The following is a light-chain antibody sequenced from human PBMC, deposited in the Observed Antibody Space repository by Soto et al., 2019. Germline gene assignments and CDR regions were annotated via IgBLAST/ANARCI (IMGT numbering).Light chain of an antibody. CDR2: GVS. J-gene: IGKJ4*01. CDR3: QQYGSSALT. Sequence: EIVLTQSPDTLSLSPGQRATLSCRASQSVRSDYFAWYQQKPGQAPRVIIFGVSTRATGIPDRFSGSGSGTGFTLTISRLEPEDFAVYYCQQYGSSALTFGGGTKVDIK. CDR1: QSVRSDY. V-gene: IGKV3-20*01.